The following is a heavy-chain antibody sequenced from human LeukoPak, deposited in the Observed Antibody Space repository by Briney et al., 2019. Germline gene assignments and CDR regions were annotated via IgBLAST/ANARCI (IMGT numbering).Heavy chain of an antibody. CDR1: GHTFTGYY. CDR2: IIPIFGTA. Sequence: ASVRVSCKASGHTFTGYYMHWVRQAPGQGLEWMGGIIPIFGTANYAQKFQGRVTITADESTSTAYMELSSLRSEDTAVYYCASLGGGSTVTTYLNYWGQGTLVTVSS. CDR3: ASLGGGSTVTTYLNY. V-gene: IGHV1-69*13. J-gene: IGHJ4*02. D-gene: IGHD4-17*01.